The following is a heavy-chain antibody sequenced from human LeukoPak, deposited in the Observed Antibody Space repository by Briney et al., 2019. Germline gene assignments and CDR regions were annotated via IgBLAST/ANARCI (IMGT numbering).Heavy chain of an antibody. J-gene: IGHJ4*02. CDR2: IKSKSDGGTV. Sequence: GGSLRLSCVASGFTFSKTWMNWVRQAPGKGLEWVGRIKSKSDGGTVDYAAPVKGRFTISRDDSQNTLYLQMSSLKSEDTAVYYCTTDKTLWFSGTYGDDYWGQGTPVTVSS. D-gene: IGHD1-26*01. CDR3: TTDKTLWFSGTYGDDY. CDR1: GFTFSKTW. V-gene: IGHV3-15*07.